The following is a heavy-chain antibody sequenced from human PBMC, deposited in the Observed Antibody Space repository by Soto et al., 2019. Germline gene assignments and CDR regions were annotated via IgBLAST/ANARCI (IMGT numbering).Heavy chain of an antibody. J-gene: IGHJ6*02. CDR1: GFTFSSYG. CDR3: AREDVEMATGDYYGMDV. V-gene: IGHV3-33*01. D-gene: IGHD5-12*01. CDR2: IWYDGSNK. Sequence: QVQLVESGGGVVQPGRSPRLSCAASGFTFSSYGMHWVRQAPGKGLEWVAVIWYDGSNKYYADSVKGRFTISRDNSKNTLYLQMNSLRAEDTAVYYCAREDVEMATGDYYGMDVWGQGTTVTVSS.